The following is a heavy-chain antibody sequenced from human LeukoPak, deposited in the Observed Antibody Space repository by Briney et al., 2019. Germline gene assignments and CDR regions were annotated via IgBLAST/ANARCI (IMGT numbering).Heavy chain of an antibody. J-gene: IGHJ5*02. CDR1: GFTFSSYA. CDR3: ARDSESYSGSYYALYNWFDP. D-gene: IGHD1-26*01. CDR2: ISYDGSNK. Sequence: RAGGSLRLPCAASGFTFSSYAMHWVRQAPGKGLEWVAVISYDGSNKYYADSVKGRFTISRDNSKNTLYLQMNSLRAEDTAVYYCARDSESYSGSYYALYNWFDPWGQGTLVTVSS. V-gene: IGHV3-30-3*01.